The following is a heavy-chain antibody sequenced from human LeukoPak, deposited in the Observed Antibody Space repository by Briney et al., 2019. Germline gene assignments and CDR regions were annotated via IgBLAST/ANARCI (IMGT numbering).Heavy chain of an antibody. CDR2: INWNGGST. V-gene: IGHV3-20*01. J-gene: IGHJ4*02. D-gene: IGHD6-6*01. CDR1: GFTFDDYG. Sequence: GGSLRLSCATSGFTFDDYGMSWVRQAPWKGLEWVSGINWNGGSTDYADSVKGRFTISRDNAKNSLYLQMNSLRAEDTALYHCARSPHSFSSLLDYWGQGTLVTVSS. CDR3: ARSPHSFSSLLDY.